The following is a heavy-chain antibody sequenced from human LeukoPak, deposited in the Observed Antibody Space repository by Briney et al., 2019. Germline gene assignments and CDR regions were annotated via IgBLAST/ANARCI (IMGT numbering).Heavy chain of an antibody. D-gene: IGHD5-12*01. CDR1: GFTFDDYA. J-gene: IGHJ3*02. CDR3: ARAYSPPWITASYAFDM. Sequence: GRSLRLSCAASGFTFDDYAMHWVRQAPGKGLEWVSGISWNSGSIGYADSVKGRFTISRDNAKNSLFLQMNSLRAEDTAVYYCARAYSPPWITASYAFDMWGQGTIVTVSS. V-gene: IGHV3-9*01. CDR2: ISWNSGSI.